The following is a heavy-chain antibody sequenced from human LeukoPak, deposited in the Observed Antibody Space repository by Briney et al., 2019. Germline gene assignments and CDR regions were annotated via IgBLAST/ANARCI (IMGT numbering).Heavy chain of an antibody. CDR2: IGTSGDT. Sequence: GGSLRLSCAASGFTFRGYDMHWVRQGTGKGLEWVSGIGTSGDTYYPGSVKGRFTISRENAKNSVYLQMNSLRAGDTAVYYCARGPRGIVVVVAAPYFDYWGQGTLVTVSS. J-gene: IGHJ4*02. CDR3: ARGPRGIVVVVAAPYFDY. D-gene: IGHD2-15*01. CDR1: GFTFRGYD. V-gene: IGHV3-13*01.